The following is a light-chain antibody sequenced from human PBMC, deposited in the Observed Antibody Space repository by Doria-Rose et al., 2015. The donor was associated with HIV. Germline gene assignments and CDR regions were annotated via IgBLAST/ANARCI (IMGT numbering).Light chain of an antibody. J-gene: IGKJ1*01. V-gene: IGKV3-20*01. Sequence: LTQSPGTLSLSPGERATLSCRASQSFSSTYLAWYPQKPGQAPSLLIYDGSTRATGIPDRFSASGSVTDFTLTINRLEPEDFALYYCHQYGTSWTFGQGTKVEI. CDR3: HQYGTSWT. CDR1: QSFSSTY. CDR2: DGS.